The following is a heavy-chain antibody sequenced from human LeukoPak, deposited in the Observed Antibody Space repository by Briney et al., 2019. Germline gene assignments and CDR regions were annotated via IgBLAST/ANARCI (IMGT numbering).Heavy chain of an antibody. V-gene: IGHV3-48*04. CDR1: GFTFSRYS. CDR2: ISGNSGTI. CDR3: AELGITMIGGV. J-gene: IGHJ6*04. D-gene: IGHD3-10*02. Sequence: GGSLRLSCAASGFTFSRYSMNWVRQAPGKGLEWVSGISGNSGTIYYADSVKGRFTISRDNAKNSLYLQMNSLRAEDTAVYYCAELGITMIGGVWGKGTTVTISS.